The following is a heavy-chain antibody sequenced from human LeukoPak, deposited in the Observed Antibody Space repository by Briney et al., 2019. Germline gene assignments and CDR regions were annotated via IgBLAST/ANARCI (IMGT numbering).Heavy chain of an antibody. CDR3: ARVGWSSRPPTI. Sequence: SETLSLTCAVYGGSFSGYYWSWIRQPPGKGLEWIGEINHSGSTNYNPSLKSRATISVDTSKNQFSLKLSSVTAADTAVYYCARVGWSSRPPTIWGQGTMVTVSS. V-gene: IGHV4-34*01. J-gene: IGHJ3*02. CDR1: GGSFSGYY. CDR2: INHSGST. D-gene: IGHD2-15*01.